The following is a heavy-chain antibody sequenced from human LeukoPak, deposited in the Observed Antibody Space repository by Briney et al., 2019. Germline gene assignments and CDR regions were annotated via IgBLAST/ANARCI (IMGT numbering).Heavy chain of an antibody. CDR1: GGSISSYY. CDR2: IYYSGST. V-gene: IGHV4-59*01. J-gene: IGHJ4*02. CDR3: ARDVTRRSFDY. D-gene: IGHD5-18*01. Sequence: SETLSLTCTVSGGSISSYYWSWIRQPPGKGLEWIGYIYYSGSTNYNPSLKSRVTISVDTSKNQFSLKLSSVTAADTAVYYCARDVTRRSFDYWGQGTLVTVSS.